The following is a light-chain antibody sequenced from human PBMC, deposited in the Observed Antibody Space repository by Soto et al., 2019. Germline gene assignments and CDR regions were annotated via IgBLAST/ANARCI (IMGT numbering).Light chain of an antibody. CDR2: DVS. V-gene: IGLV2-14*03. CDR3: SSYTTSNTRQIV. Sequence: LAPPSPLSGSPWQSVTLSRPRTRSDVGGYNYVSWYQHHPGKAPKLIIYDVSNRPSGVSIRFSGSKSDNTASLTISGLQPEDEADYHCSSYTTSNTRQIVFGTGTKVTVL. CDR1: RSDVGGYNY. J-gene: IGLJ1*01.